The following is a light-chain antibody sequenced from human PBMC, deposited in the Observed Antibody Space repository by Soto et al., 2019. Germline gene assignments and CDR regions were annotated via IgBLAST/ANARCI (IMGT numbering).Light chain of an antibody. CDR3: CSYAGSSTYV. CDR2: EVY. V-gene: IGLV2-23*02. Sequence: QSALTQPASVSGSPGQSITISCTGTSSVVGSYNFVSWYQQYPGKAPKVMIYEVYKRPSGVSNRFSGSKSGSTASLTISGLQVEGEADYYCCSYAGSSTYVFGTGTKLTVL. CDR1: SSVVGSYNF. J-gene: IGLJ1*01.